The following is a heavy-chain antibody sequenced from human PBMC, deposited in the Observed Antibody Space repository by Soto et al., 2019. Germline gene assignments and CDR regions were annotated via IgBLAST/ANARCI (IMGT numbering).Heavy chain of an antibody. J-gene: IGHJ4*02. Sequence: RASVKVSCKASGYTFTSYYMHWVRQAPGQGLEWMGIINPSGGSTSYAQKFQGRVTMTRDTSTSTVYMELSSLRSEDTAVYYCASSPNSHYYDSSGYQTSINYWGQGTLVTVSS. CDR1: GYTFTSYY. D-gene: IGHD3-22*01. V-gene: IGHV1-46*01. CDR3: ASSPNSHYYDSSGYQTSINY. CDR2: INPSGGST.